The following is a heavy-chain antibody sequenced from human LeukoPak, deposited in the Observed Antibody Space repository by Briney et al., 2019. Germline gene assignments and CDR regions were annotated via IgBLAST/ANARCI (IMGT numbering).Heavy chain of an antibody. V-gene: IGHV3-7*01. CDR1: GFTFSSYW. CDR3: ASGPRSSDYYYYGMDV. J-gene: IGHJ6*02. CDR2: IKQDGSEK. D-gene: IGHD6-6*01. Sequence: RLXXAASGFTFSSYWMSWVRQAPGKGLEWVANIKQDGSEKYYVDSVKGRFTISRDNAKNSLYLQMNSLRAEDTAVYYCASGPRSSDYYYYGMDVWGQGTTVTVSS.